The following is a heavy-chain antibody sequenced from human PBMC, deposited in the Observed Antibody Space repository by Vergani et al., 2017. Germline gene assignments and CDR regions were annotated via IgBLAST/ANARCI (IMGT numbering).Heavy chain of an antibody. CDR3: AKDSVDIVVVPAAIRGDYYYYMDV. J-gene: IGHJ6*03. D-gene: IGHD2-2*02. CDR1: GFTFSSYA. CDR2: ISGSGGST. Sequence: EVQLLESGGGLVQPGGSLRLSCAASGFTFSSYAMSWVRQAPGKGLEWVSAISGSGGSTYYADSVKGRFTISRDNSKNTLYLQMNSLRAEDKAVYYCAKDSVDIVVVPAAIRGDYYYYMDVWGKGTTVTVSS. V-gene: IGHV3-23*01.